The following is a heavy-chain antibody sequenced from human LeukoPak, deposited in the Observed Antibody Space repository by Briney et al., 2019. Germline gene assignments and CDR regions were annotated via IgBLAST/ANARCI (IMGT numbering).Heavy chain of an antibody. CDR3: AREGIAGNWFDP. CDR1: GGTFSSYA. V-gene: IGHV1-69*13. CDR2: ITPIFGTA. J-gene: IGHJ5*02. Sequence: ASVKVSCKASGGTFSSYAISWVRQAPGQGLEWMGGITPIFGTANYAQKFQGRVTITADESTSTAYMELSSLRSEDTAVYYCAREGIAGNWFDPWGQGTLVTVSS. D-gene: IGHD1-14*01.